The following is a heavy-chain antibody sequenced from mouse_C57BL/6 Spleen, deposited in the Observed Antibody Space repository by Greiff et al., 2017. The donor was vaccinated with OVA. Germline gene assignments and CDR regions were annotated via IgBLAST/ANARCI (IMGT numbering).Heavy chain of an antibody. CDR2: ISSGSSTI. CDR1: GFTFSDYG. V-gene: IGHV5-17*01. J-gene: IGHJ2*01. D-gene: IGHD4-1*01. Sequence: EVKVVESGGGLVKPGGSLKLSCAASGFTFSDYGMHWVRQAPETGLEWVAYISSGSSTIYYADTVKGRFTISRDNAKHTRFLHITSLRSEDTAMYYCARLTLDDWGQGTTLTVSS. CDR3: ARLTLDD.